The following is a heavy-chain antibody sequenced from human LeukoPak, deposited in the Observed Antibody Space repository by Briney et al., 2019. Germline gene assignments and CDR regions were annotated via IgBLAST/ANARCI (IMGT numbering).Heavy chain of an antibody. V-gene: IGHV1-69*13. J-gene: IGHJ6*02. CDR2: IIPIFGTA. D-gene: IGHD6-13*01. CDR3: ARDPYIIGEQQPYNYYGMGV. CDR1: GGTFSSYA. Sequence: ASVKVSCKASGGTFSSYAISWVRQAPGQGLEWMGGIIPIFGTANYAQKFQGRVTITADESTSTAYMELSSLRSEDTAVYYCARDPYIIGEQQPYNYYGMGVWGQGTTVTVSS.